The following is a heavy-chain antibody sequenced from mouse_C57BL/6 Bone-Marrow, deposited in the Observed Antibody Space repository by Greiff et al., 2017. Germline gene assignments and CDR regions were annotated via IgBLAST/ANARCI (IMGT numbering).Heavy chain of an antibody. D-gene: IGHD1-1*01. V-gene: IGHV1-76*01. Sequence: VQGVESGAELVRPGASVKLSCKASGYTFTDYYINWVKQRPGQGLEWIARIYPGSGNTYYNEKFKGKATLTAEKSSITAYMQLSSLTSEDSAVYFCARFGYYGSSYVFDYWGQGTTLTVSS. CDR2: IYPGSGNT. J-gene: IGHJ2*01. CDR3: ARFGYYGSSYVFDY. CDR1: GYTFTDYY.